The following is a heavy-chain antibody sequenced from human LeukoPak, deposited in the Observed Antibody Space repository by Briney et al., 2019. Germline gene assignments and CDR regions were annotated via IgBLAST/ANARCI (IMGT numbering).Heavy chain of an antibody. J-gene: IGHJ2*01. D-gene: IGHD5-24*01. V-gene: IGHV4-4*02. CDR3: ASTNRRDGYNSIWYFDL. CDR2: IYHSGST. Sequence: PSETLSLTCAVSGGSISSSNWWSWVRQPPGKGLEWIGEIYHSGSTNYNPSLKSRVTISVDKSKNQFSLKLSSVTAADTAVYYCASTNRRDGYNSIWYFDLWGRGTLVTVSS. CDR1: GGSISSSNW.